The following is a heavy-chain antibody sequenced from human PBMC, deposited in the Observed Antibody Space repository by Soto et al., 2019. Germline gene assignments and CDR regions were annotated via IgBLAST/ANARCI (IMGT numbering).Heavy chain of an antibody. CDR3: ARGRGQYRGSYRNPYYYYMDV. J-gene: IGHJ6*03. V-gene: IGHV4-34*01. Sequence: QVQLQQWGAGLLKPSETLSLTCAVYGGSFSGYYWSWIRQPPGKGLEWIGEINHSGSTNYNPSLKSRVTISVDTSKNQFSLKLSSVTAADTAVYYCARGRGQYRGSYRNPYYYYMDVWGKGTTVTVSS. CDR1: GGSFSGYY. D-gene: IGHD3-16*02. CDR2: INHSGST.